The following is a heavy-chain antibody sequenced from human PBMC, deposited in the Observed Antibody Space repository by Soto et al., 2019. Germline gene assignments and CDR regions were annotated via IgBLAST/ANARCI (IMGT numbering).Heavy chain of an antibody. CDR2: IYWDDDK. CDR1: GFSLSTSGVG. J-gene: IGHJ4*02. D-gene: IGHD3-22*01. Sequence: SGPTLVNPTQILTLTCTFSGFSLSTSGVGVAWIRQPPGKALEWLALIYWDDDKRYSPSLKSRLTITKDTSKDQVVLTMTNMDPVDTATYYCARDSSGYLGFDYWGQGSLVTVSS. CDR3: ARDSSGYLGFDY. V-gene: IGHV2-5*02.